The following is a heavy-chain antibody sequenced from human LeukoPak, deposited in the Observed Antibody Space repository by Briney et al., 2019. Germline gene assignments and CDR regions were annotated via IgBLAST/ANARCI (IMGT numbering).Heavy chain of an antibody. CDR1: GYTFTTFY. V-gene: IGHV1-46*01. CDR3: ARARGVSSSVYGMDV. D-gene: IGHD3-10*01. Sequence: ASVKVSCKASGYTFTTFYMHWVRQAPGQGLEWMGIINPTGGTTRYAQKFQGRVTMTRDTSTNTVYMDLSSLRSEDTAMYYCARARGVSSSVYGMDVWGQGTTVTVSS. J-gene: IGHJ6*02. CDR2: INPTGGTT.